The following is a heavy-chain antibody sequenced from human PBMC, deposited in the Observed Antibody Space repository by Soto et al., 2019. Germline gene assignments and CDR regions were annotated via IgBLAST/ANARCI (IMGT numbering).Heavy chain of an antibody. CDR3: VRGASLNFDY. CDR1: GFIFDDYG. CDR2: VNWKGGST. J-gene: IGHJ4*02. Sequence: EVQLVESGGGVLRPGGSLRLSCAASGFIFDDYGMSWARQAPGKGLEWVSGVNWKGGSTGYADSVKGRFTISRDNAKNFLFLQMNSLRVEDTAFYYCVRGASLNFDYWGQGTLVTVSS. D-gene: IGHD1-26*01. V-gene: IGHV3-20*04.